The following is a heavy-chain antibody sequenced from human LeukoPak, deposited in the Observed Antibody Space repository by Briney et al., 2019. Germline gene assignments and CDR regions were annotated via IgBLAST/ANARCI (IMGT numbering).Heavy chain of an antibody. CDR3: ARAPYSSGWYDY. J-gene: IGHJ4*02. D-gene: IGHD6-19*01. CDR2: INPNSGGT. CDR1: GYTFTGYY. V-gene: IGHV1-2*02. Sequence: GASVTVSCKASGYTFTGYYMHWVRQAPGQGLEWMGWINPNSGGTNYAQKFQGRVTMTRDTSISTAYMELSRLRSDDTAVYYCARAPYSSGWYDYWGQGTLVTVSS.